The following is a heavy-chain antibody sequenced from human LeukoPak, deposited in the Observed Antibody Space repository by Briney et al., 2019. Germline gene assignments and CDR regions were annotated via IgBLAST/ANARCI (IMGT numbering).Heavy chain of an antibody. CDR1: GFTFSSYA. J-gene: IGHJ4*02. V-gene: IGHV3-23*01. Sequence: GGSLRLSCAASGFTFSSYAMSWVRQAPGKGLEWVSAISGSGGSAYYADSVKGRFTISRDNSKNTLYLQMNSLRAEDTAVYYCAKDQGPGFTPHRFDYWGQGTLVTVSS. CDR2: ISGSGGSA. CDR3: AKDQGPGFTPHRFDY.